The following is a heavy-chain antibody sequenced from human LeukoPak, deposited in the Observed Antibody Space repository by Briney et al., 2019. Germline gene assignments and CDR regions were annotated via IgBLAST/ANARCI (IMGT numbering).Heavy chain of an antibody. CDR3: VREYCGGDCYTDF. V-gene: IGHV3-74*01. CDR1: GFTFSIYW. J-gene: IGHJ4*02. CDR2: LNSDASVT. Sequence: PGGSLRLSCAASGFTFSIYWMHWVRQTPGKGLEWVSRLNSDASVTTYSDSVKGRFTISRDNAKNTLYLQMNSLRAEDTALYYCVREYCGGDCYTDFWGQGTLVTVSS. D-gene: IGHD2-21*02.